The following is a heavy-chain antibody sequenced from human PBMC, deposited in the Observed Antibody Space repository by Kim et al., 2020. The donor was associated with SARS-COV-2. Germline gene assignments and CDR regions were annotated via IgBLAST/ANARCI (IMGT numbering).Heavy chain of an antibody. D-gene: IGHD6-13*01. J-gene: IGHJ4*02. CDR3: ARGPGSSWYVDYFDY. Sequence: PSLKSRVTISVDTSKNQFSLKLSSVTAADTAVYYCARGPGSSWYVDYFDYWGQGTLVTVSS. V-gene: IGHV4-34*01.